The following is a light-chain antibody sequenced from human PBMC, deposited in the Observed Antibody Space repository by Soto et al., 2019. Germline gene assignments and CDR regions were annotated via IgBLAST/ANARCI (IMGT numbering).Light chain of an antibody. CDR3: QQYGGSPRT. CDR2: GAS. CDR1: KTVSSSY. V-gene: IGKV3-20*01. J-gene: IGKJ1*01. Sequence: EIVLTQSPGTLSLSPGDRATLSCRASKTVSSSYLAWYQHKPGQAPRLLIYGASSRATGIPDRFSGSGSGTDFTLTISILEPEDFAVYYCQQYGGSPRTFGQGTKVEIK.